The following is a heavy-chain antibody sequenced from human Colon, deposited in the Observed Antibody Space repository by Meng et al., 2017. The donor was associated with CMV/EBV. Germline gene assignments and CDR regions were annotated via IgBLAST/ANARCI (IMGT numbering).Heavy chain of an antibody. Sequence: GESLKISCSASGLTFNGYGLHWVRQAPGKGLEWVAFIGSDGSITRYADSVKGRLTISRDNSKSTLLLQMHSLRPEDTALYYCAREGYSNFDYWGQGTLVTVSS. CDR2: IGSDGSIT. CDR3: AREGYSNFDY. J-gene: IGHJ4*02. D-gene: IGHD4-11*01. V-gene: IGHV3-30*02. CDR1: GLTFNGYG.